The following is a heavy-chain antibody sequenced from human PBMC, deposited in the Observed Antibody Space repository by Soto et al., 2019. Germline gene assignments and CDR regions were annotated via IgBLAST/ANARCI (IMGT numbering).Heavy chain of an antibody. CDR1: GGAFSSYA. V-gene: IGHV1-69*13. Sequence: GASVKVSCKASGGAFSSYAISWVRQAPGQGLEWMGGIIPIFGTANYAQKFQGRVTITADESTSTAYMELSSLRPEDTAVYYCARDRGDSNIPFDYWGQGTLVTVSS. CDR3: ARDRGDSNIPFDY. J-gene: IGHJ4*02. CDR2: IIPIFGTA. D-gene: IGHD4-4*01.